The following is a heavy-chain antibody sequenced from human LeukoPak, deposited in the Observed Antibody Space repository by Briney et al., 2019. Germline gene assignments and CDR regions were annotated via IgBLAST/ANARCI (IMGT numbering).Heavy chain of an antibody. V-gene: IGHV4-38-2*01. CDR1: GFTFNNYA. CDR3: GRGRGLRFTIGSRRYCPYFDL. CDR2: MYHSGST. J-gene: IGHJ4*02. Sequence: GSLRLSCAASGFTFNNYAMSWVRQAPGKGLEWIGSMYHSGSTYYNPPLKSRVTISEDTSKNQFSLKLRSVTAADTAVYYCGRGRGLRFTIGSRRYCPYFDLWGQGILVTVSS. D-gene: IGHD3-10*01.